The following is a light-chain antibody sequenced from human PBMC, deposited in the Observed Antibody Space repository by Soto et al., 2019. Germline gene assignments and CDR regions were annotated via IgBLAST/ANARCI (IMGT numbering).Light chain of an antibody. CDR2: GAS. CDR1: QGISNTY. V-gene: IGKV3-20*01. J-gene: IGKJ5*01. CDR3: QQHGSSPIA. Sequence: NVLTQSPDTLSLSIGERATISCKASQGISNTYLAWYQQKPGQAPRLLIYGASSRATGIPDRFSGSGSGTAFTLTISRLEPEDFAVYYCQQHGSSPIAFGQGTRLEI.